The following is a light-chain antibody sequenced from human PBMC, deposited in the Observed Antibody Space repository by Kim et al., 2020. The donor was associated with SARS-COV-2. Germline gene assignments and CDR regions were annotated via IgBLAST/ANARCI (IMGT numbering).Light chain of an antibody. V-gene: IGKV1-33*01. CDR2: DAS. Sequence: DIQISQSPPSLHASIGDTVTITCQASQDIHDFLSWFQQKPGRAPKLLIYDASHLEPGVPSRFSGSGSGTHFIFNISSLQPEDIATYFCQQYDSLPLIFGQGTRLEIK. CDR3: QQYDSLPLI. J-gene: IGKJ5*01. CDR1: QDIHDF.